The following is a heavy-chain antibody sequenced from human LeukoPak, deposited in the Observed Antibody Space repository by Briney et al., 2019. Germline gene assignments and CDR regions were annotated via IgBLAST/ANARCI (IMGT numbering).Heavy chain of an antibody. V-gene: IGHV4-59*08. Sequence: SETLSLTCTVSGGSISSYYWSWIRQPTGKGLEWIGYIYYSGSTNYNPSLKSRVTISVDTSKNQFSLKLSSVTAADTAVYYCASRGYSSGWYEFDYWGQGTLVTVSS. CDR3: ASRGYSSGWYEFDY. CDR2: IYYSGST. CDR1: GGSISSYY. D-gene: IGHD6-19*01. J-gene: IGHJ4*02.